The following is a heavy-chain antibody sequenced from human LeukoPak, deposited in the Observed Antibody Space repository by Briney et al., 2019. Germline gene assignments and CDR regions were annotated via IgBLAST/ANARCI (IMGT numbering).Heavy chain of an antibody. J-gene: IGHJ4*02. CDR1: GFTFSSYA. Sequence: GGSLRLSCAASGFTFSSYAMRWVRQAPGKGLEWVSTISGSGGSTYYADSVKGRFTISRDNSKNTLYLQMNSLRADDTAVYYCANALGAPNYWGQGTLVTVSS. CDR3: ANALGAPNY. CDR2: ISGSGGST. D-gene: IGHD1-26*01. V-gene: IGHV3-23*01.